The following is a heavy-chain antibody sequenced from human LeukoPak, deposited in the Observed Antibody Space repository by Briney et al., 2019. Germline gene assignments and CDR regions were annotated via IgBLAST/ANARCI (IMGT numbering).Heavy chain of an antibody. V-gene: IGHV4-59*08. J-gene: IGHJ4*02. CDR1: GGSISSYY. D-gene: IGHD6-19*01. Sequence: SETLSLTCTVSGGSISSYYWSWIRQPPGKGLEWIGYIYYSGSTNYNPSLKSRVTISVDTSKNQFSLKLSSVTAADTAVYYCARSQWLAWGVDYWGQGTLVTVSS. CDR2: IYYSGST. CDR3: ARSQWLAWGVDY.